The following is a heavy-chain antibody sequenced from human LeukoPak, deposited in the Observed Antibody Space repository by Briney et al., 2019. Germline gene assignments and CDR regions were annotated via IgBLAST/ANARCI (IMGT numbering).Heavy chain of an antibody. CDR1: GFTFSSYS. Sequence: PGGSLRLSCEASGFTFSSYSMNWVRQAPGKGLEWVSSISSSSSYIYYADSVKGRFTISRDNAKNSLYLQMNSLRAEDTAVYYCARAMDYYGSGSYSYYFDYWGQGTLVTVSS. CDR3: ARAMDYYGSGSYSYYFDY. V-gene: IGHV3-21*01. J-gene: IGHJ4*02. D-gene: IGHD3-10*01. CDR2: ISSSSSYI.